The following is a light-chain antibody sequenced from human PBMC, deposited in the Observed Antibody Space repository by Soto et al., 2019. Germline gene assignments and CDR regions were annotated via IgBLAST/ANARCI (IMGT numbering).Light chain of an antibody. Sequence: QSALTQPASVSGSPGQSITISCTGTSSDVGGYNYVSWYQQHPGKAPKLMTYDVSNRPSGVSIRFSGSKSGNTASLTISGLQAEDEADYYCSSYTSSSTLYVFGTGTKLTVL. J-gene: IGLJ1*01. CDR3: SSYTSSSTLYV. V-gene: IGLV2-14*03. CDR1: SSDVGGYNY. CDR2: DVS.